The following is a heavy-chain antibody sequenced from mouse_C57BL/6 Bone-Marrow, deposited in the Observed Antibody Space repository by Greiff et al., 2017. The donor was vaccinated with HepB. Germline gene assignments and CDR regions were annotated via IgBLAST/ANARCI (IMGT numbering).Heavy chain of an antibody. CDR3: ARLVISMDY. V-gene: IGHV1-81*01. CDR1: GYTFTSYG. Sequence: VKLVESGAELARPGASVKLSCKASGYTFTSYGISWVRQSTGQGLEWIGEIYPRSGNTYYNEKFKGKATLTAAKSSSTAYMELRSLTSEASAVFFCARLVISMDYWGQGTSVTVSS. J-gene: IGHJ4*01. CDR2: IYPRSGNT.